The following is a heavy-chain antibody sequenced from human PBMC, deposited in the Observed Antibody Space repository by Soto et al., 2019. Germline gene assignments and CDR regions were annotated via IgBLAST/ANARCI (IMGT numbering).Heavy chain of an antibody. V-gene: IGHV4-61*01. CDR3: ARGYCAHGVCYPSDY. D-gene: IGHD2-8*01. Sequence: QVQLQESGPGLVKPSETLSLTCTVSGGSVSSGTYSWSWVRQPPGKGLEWIGCFYYNGSTNYKPSLKSRVTISVDTSKNQFSLMLSSVTAADTAVYYCARGYCAHGVCYPSDYWGQGTLVTVSS. CDR1: GGSVSSGTYS. CDR2: FYYNGST. J-gene: IGHJ4*02.